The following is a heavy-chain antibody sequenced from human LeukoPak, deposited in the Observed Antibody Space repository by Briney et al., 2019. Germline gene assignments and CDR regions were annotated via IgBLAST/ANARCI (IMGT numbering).Heavy chain of an antibody. CDR1: GFTFSSYG. V-gene: IGHV3-30*19. Sequence: GGSLRLSCAASGFTFSSYGMHWVRQAPGKGLEWVAVISYDGSNSFCADSVKGRFTISRDNSKNTLYLQMNSLRAEDTAVYFCARGAYYGSGRQTFYFDYWGQGTLVTVSS. J-gene: IGHJ4*02. D-gene: IGHD3-10*01. CDR3: ARGAYYGSGRQTFYFDY. CDR2: ISYDGSNS.